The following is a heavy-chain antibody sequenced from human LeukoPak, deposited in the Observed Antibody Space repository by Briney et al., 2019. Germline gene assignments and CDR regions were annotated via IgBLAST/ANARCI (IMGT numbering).Heavy chain of an antibody. D-gene: IGHD2-8*01. Sequence: PGGSLRLSCAASGFTFSSYGMHWVRQAPGKGLEWVAFIRYDGSNKYYADSVKGRFTISRDNSKNTLYLQMNSLRAEDTAVYYCAKVPMVYAIWRAFDIWGQGTMVTVSS. CDR3: AKVPMVYAIWRAFDI. CDR2: IRYDGSNK. V-gene: IGHV3-30*02. CDR1: GFTFSSYG. J-gene: IGHJ3*02.